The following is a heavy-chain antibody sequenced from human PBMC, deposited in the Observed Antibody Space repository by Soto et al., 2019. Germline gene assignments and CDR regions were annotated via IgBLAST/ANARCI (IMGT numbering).Heavy chain of an antibody. CDR1: TGSFSGYS. Sequence: SETLSLTCAVYTGSFSGYSWSWIRQPPGKGLEWIGEINHSGSTNYNPSLKSRVTISVDTSKNQFSLELSSVTAADTAVYYCARGRRGYSSSWYDYWGQGTLVTVSS. CDR2: INHSGST. V-gene: IGHV4-34*01. J-gene: IGHJ4*02. CDR3: ARGRRGYSSSWYDY. D-gene: IGHD6-13*01.